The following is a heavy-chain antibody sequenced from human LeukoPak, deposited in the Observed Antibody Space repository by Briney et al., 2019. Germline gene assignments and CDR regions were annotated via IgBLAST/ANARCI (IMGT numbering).Heavy chain of an antibody. CDR1: GFTVSSNY. CDR3: ATLGYCSSTSCPKGVY. Sequence: GGSLRLSCAASGFTVSSNYMSWVRQAPGKGLEYVSAISSNGGSTYYANSVKGRFTISRDNSKNTLYLQMGSLRAEDMAVYYCATLGYCSSTSCPKGVYWGQGTLVTVSS. V-gene: IGHV3-64*01. CDR2: ISSNGGST. D-gene: IGHD2-2*01. J-gene: IGHJ4*02.